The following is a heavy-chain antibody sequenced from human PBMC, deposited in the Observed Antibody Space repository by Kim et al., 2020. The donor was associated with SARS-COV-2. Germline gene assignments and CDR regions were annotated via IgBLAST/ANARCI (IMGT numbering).Heavy chain of an antibody. D-gene: IGHD6-19*01. J-gene: IGHJ4*02. V-gene: IGHV3-30*18. CDR2: ISYDGSNK. Sequence: GGSLRLSCAASGFTFSSYGMHWVRQAPGKGLEWVAVISYDGSNKYYADSVKGRFTISRDNSKNTLYLQMNSLRAEDTAVYYCAKLYSGWSFLDYWGQGTL. CDR1: GFTFSSYG. CDR3: AKLYSGWSFLDY.